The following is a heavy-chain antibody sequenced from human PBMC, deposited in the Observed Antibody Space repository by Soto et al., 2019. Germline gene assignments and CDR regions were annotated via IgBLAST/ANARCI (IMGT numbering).Heavy chain of an antibody. CDR3: AREAVPWENWFDP. Sequence: PGGSLRLSCAASGFTVNSNYISWVRQAPGKGLEWVSVIFVGYPSYYADSVKGRFTISKDISKNTVYLQVDSLRAEDTAVYYCAREAVPWENWFDPWGQGTLVTVSS. D-gene: IGHD1-26*01. J-gene: IGHJ5*02. CDR1: GFTVNSNY. V-gene: IGHV3-66*01. CDR2: IFVGYPS.